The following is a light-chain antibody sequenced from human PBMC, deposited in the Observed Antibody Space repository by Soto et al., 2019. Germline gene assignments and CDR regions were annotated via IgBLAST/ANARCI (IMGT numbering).Light chain of an antibody. CDR3: QQSYTANRT. J-gene: IGKJ1*01. V-gene: IGKV4-1*01. CDR1: QSVFYNSNNKNY. Sequence: DIVMTQSPDSLAVSLGERSTINCKSIQSVFYNSNNKNYLVWYQTQTGQHTKMIIYWAYTRESGVPDRLRGNVYGKDLTINIRSLKPEEGAVDYCQQSYTANRTFFPGTKVDI. CDR2: WAY.